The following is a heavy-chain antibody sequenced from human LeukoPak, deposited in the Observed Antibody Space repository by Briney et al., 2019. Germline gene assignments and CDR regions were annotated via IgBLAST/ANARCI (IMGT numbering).Heavy chain of an antibody. Sequence: PSETLSLTCAVYGGSFSGYYWSWIRQPPRKGLEWIGEINHSGSTNYNPSLKSRVTISVDTSKNQFSLKMTSVTAADTAIYYCARPGGGPIRWGQGTLVTVSS. CDR1: GGSFSGYY. D-gene: IGHD2-15*01. CDR2: INHSGST. CDR3: ARPGGGPIR. V-gene: IGHV4-34*01. J-gene: IGHJ4*02.